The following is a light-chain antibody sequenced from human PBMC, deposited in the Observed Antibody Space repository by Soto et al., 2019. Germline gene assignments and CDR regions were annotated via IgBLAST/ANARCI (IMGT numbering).Light chain of an antibody. J-gene: IGKJ1*01. Sequence: AIRMTQSPSSLSASTGDRVTITCRASQGISNYLAWYQQKPGRAPKLLIYAASTLQSGVPSRFSGSGSGTDFTLTISSLRPEDFATYYCQQLNTYRTFGQGTKVEIK. CDR2: AAS. CDR3: QQLNTYRT. CDR1: QGISNY. V-gene: IGKV1-8*01.